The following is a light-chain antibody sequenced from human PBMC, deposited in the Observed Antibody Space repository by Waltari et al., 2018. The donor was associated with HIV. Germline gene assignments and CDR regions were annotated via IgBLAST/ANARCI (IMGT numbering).Light chain of an antibody. J-gene: IGLJ2*01. CDR2: GVT. CDR3: SSYAGRYTVV. V-gene: IGLV2-11*01. CDR1: TSDVGAYYY. Sequence: QSALTQPRSVSGSPGQSVTISCTGTTSDVGAYYYVSWYQQYPGKAPKVILYGVTKRPSGIPDRFSGSKSGSTASLTISGPQAEDEADYFCSSYAGRYTVVFGGGTKLTVL.